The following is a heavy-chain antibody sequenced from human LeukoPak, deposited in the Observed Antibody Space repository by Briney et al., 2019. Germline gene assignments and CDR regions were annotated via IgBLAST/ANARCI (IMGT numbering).Heavy chain of an antibody. D-gene: IGHD3-22*01. Sequence: SETLSLTCTVSGGSVSDTNYYCGWIRQPPGKGLEWIGSIAYSGSAFYNPALKSRVAMSVDTSQNQFSLRLKSVTAADTAVYYCARDPYYDSSGYYYRRPFDYWGQGTLVTVSS. J-gene: IGHJ4*02. CDR3: ARDPYYDSSGYYYRRPFDY. CDR1: GGSVSDTNYY. CDR2: IAYSGSA. V-gene: IGHV4-39*07.